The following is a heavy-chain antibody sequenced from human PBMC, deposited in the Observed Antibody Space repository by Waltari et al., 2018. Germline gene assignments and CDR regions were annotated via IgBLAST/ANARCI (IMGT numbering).Heavy chain of an antibody. CDR2: ISSGSSYI. CDR3: AREWGVMVGTAGFYFDY. J-gene: IGHJ4*02. D-gene: IGHD2-15*01. CDR1: GFTFCRYP. Sequence: EVQLVGSGGGLVKPGGSLGLSCAASGFTFCRYPMHWFRQGPRKGVEWVSSISSGSSYIYYADSVKGRCTISRDNAKNSLYLQMNSLRVEDTAVYYCAREWGVMVGTAGFYFDYWGQGALVTVSS. V-gene: IGHV3-21*01.